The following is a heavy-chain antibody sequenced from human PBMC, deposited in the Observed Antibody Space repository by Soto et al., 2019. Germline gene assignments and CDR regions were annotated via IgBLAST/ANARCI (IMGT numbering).Heavy chain of an antibody. CDR2: ISGSGGST. Sequence: EVQLLESGGGLVQPGGSLRLSCAASGFTFNNYAMTWVRQAPGKGLEWVSSISGSGGSTYYADSVRGRFTVSRDNSNNTLHLPRSRLRVEDTAVYYCAKDLGGSAKGWSGMDVWGQGTTVTVFS. V-gene: IGHV3-23*01. J-gene: IGHJ6*02. CDR3: AKDLGGSAKGWSGMDV. D-gene: IGHD3-10*01. CDR1: GFTFNNYA.